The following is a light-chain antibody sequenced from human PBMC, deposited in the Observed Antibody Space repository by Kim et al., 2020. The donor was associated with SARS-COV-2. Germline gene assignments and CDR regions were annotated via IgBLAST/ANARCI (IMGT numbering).Light chain of an antibody. Sequence: ATINCKSSQSVLYSSNNKTYLAWYQQKPGQPPKLLIYWASTRESGVPDRFSGSGSGTDFTLTIRSLQPEDVAVYYCQQYYSTPFTFGPGTKVDIK. CDR1: QSVLYSSNNKTY. CDR2: WAS. V-gene: IGKV4-1*01. J-gene: IGKJ3*01. CDR3: QQYYSTPFT.